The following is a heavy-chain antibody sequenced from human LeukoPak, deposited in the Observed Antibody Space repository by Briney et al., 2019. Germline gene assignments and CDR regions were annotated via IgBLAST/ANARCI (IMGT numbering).Heavy chain of an antibody. CDR1: GFTFSSYE. D-gene: IGHD3-9*01. V-gene: IGHV3-48*03. CDR2: ISSSGSTI. Sequence: GGSLRLSCAASGFTFSSYEMNWVRQAPGKGLEWVSYISSSGSTIYYADSVKGRFTISRDNAKNSLYLQMNSLKTEDTAVYYCTRDRSSTYYDILTGYSFDYWGQGTLVTVSS. J-gene: IGHJ4*02. CDR3: TRDRSSTYYDILTGYSFDY.